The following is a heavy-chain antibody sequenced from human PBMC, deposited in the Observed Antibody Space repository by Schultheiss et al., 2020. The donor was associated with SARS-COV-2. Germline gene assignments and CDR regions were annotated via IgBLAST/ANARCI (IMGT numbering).Heavy chain of an antibody. D-gene: IGHD6-6*01. CDR3: AKDRYSSSSHYFDY. CDR1: GFTSSGYW. Sequence: GGSLRLSCEASGFTSSGYWMSWVRQAPGKGLEWVAHIKQDGSEKNFLDSVKGRFTISRDNSKNTLYLQMNSLRTEDTALYYCAKDRYSSSSHYFDYWGQGTLVTVSS. V-gene: IGHV3-7*03. J-gene: IGHJ4*02. CDR2: IKQDGSEK.